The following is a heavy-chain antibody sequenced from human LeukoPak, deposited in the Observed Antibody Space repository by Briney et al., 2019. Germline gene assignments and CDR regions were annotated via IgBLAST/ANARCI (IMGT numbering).Heavy chain of an antibody. J-gene: IGHJ4*02. Sequence: GGSLRLSCAASGFTLSSYGMHWVRQAPGKGLEWVAFIRYEGSNKYYADSVKGRFTISRDNSKNTLYLQMKSLRAEETAVYYCTNSDWNHVYFYFWGQGTLVTVSS. CDR2: IRYEGSNK. D-gene: IGHD1-1*01. CDR1: GFTLSSYG. V-gene: IGHV3-30*02. CDR3: TNSDWNHVYFYF.